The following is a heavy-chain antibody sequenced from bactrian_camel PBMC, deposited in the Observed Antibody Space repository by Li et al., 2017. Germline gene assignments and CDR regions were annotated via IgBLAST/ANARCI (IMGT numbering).Heavy chain of an antibody. CDR2: INSGGDST. D-gene: IGHD8*01. J-gene: IGHJ4*01. CDR3: AREPVGNWANY. CDR1: GFTFSNFA. V-gene: IGHV3S31*01. Sequence: VQLVESGGDLVQPGGSLRLSCAASGFTFSNFAMNWVRQAPGKGLEWISAINSGGDSTYYADSVKGRFTISRDDAKNTLFLQLNSLKFEDTAMYYCAREPVGNWANYWGQGTQVTVS.